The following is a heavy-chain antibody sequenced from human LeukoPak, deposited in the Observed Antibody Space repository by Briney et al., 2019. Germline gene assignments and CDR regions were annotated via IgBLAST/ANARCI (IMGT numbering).Heavy chain of an antibody. D-gene: IGHD4-17*01. Sequence: GGSLRLSCAASGFTFSDSAMTWVRQAPGKGLDWVSLISFSGANTYYADSVKGRFTISRDNSKDTLFLQMNSLRAEDTAVYYCYGANAEHWGQGTLVTVSS. CDR2: ISFSGANT. J-gene: IGHJ1*01. CDR3: YGANAEH. CDR1: GFTFSDSA. V-gene: IGHV3-23*01.